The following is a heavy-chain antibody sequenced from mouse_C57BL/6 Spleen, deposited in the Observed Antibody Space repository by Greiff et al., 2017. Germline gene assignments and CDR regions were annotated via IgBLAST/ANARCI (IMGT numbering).Heavy chain of an antibody. J-gene: IGHJ3*01. Sequence: QVQLQQSGPGLVAPSQSLSITCTVSGFSLTSYAISWVRQPPGKGLEWLGVICTGGGTNYTSALKSRLSISKDNSKSQVFIKMTRLQTNDTARYYCAKYLRNSYLFAYWGQGTLVTVSA. D-gene: IGHD2-12*01. V-gene: IGHV2-9-1*01. CDR3: AKYLRNSYLFAY. CDR2: ICTGGGT. CDR1: GFSLTSYA.